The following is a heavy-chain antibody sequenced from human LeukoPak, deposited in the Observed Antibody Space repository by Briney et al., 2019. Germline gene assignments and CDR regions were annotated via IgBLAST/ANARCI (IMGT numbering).Heavy chain of an antibody. Sequence: GGSLRFSCAASGFTFSYYWMSWVRQTPGKGLEWVANIKEDGSEKYYVDSVKGRFTISRDNAKNSLYLQLSSLRVEDTAIYYCARDTAPDTYSGSYYEPGGLDYWGQGALVTVSS. D-gene: IGHD1-26*01. V-gene: IGHV3-7*01. CDR1: GFTFSYYW. CDR2: IKEDGSEK. CDR3: ARDTAPDTYSGSYYEPGGLDY. J-gene: IGHJ4*02.